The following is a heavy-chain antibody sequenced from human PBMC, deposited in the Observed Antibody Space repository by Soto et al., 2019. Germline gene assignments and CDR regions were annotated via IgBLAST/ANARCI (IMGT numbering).Heavy chain of an antibody. CDR2: VYPRDSDT. CDR1: GYNFHTYW. J-gene: IGHJ4*02. Sequence: GESLKISCEGSGYNFHTYWIAWVRQMPGKGLEWMGIVYPRDSDTRYSPSFQGQVTISADRSTGTAFLQWRSLKASDTALYYCARPPLPGYSIHFNSWGQGTLVTVSS. CDR3: ARPPLPGYSIHFNS. V-gene: IGHV5-51*01. D-gene: IGHD2-15*01.